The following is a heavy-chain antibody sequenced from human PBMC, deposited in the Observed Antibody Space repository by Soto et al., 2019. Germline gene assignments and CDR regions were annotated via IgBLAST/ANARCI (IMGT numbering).Heavy chain of an antibody. CDR3: ARDQYDYVWGSYRPWFVY. CDR1: GSTFSSYA. CDR2: ISYDGSNK. J-gene: IGHJ4*02. D-gene: IGHD3-16*02. Sequence: GGSLRLSCAASGSTFSSYAMHWVRQAPGKGLEWVAVISYDGSNKYYADSVKGRFTISRDNSKNTLYLQMNSLRAEDTAVYYCARDQYDYVWGSYRPWFVYWGQGTLVTVSS. V-gene: IGHV3-30-3*01.